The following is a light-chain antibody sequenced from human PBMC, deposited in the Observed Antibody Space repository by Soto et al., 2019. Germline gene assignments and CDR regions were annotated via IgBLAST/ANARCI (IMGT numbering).Light chain of an antibody. J-gene: IGLJ1*01. CDR1: SSNIGGNS. CDR3: GSWYSSLSAYV. CDR2: DDN. Sequence: QSVMTQPPSVSAAPGQKVTISCSGSSSNIGGNSVSWYQQLPGTAPKLLIYDDNKRPSGIPDRFSGSKSGRPATLGITGVQTGDEADYYCGSWYSSLSAYVFGTGTKLTVL. V-gene: IGLV1-51*01.